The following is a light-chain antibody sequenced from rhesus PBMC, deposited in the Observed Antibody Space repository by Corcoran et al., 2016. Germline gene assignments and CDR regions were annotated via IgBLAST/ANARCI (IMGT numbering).Light chain of an antibody. CDR3: QQYSSGPCN. V-gene: IGKV1-21*01. Sequence: DIQMTQSPSSLSASVGDTVTITCRASQGISSWLAWYQQKPGKAPKLLIYKASSLQSGVPSRFSGSGSGTYFTLTISSLQSEDFATYYCQQYSSGPCNFGQGTKVEIK. CDR2: KAS. CDR1: QGISSW. J-gene: IGKJ2*01.